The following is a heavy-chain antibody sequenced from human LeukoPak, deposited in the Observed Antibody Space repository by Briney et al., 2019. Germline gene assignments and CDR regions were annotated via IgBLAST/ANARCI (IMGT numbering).Heavy chain of an antibody. CDR3: AKDLWLRSPYFDY. CDR1: GFTFSSYA. J-gene: IGHJ4*02. CDR2: ISYDGSNK. Sequence: PGGSLRLSCAASGFTFSSYAMHWVRQAPGKGLEWVALISYDGSNKYYADSVKGRFTISRDNSKNTLYLQMNSLRAEDTAVYYCAKDLWLRSPYFDYWGQGTLVTVSS. V-gene: IGHV3-30-3*01. D-gene: IGHD5-12*01.